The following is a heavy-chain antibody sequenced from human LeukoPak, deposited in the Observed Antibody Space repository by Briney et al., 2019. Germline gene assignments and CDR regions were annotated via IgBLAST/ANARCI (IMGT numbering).Heavy chain of an antibody. D-gene: IGHD2-15*01. CDR1: GFTFSDYY. Sequence: GGSLRLSCAASGFTFSDYYMSWIRQAPGKGLVWVSRINSDGSSTGYADSVKGRFTISRDNAKNTVYLQMNSLRVEDTAVYYCTRDKFRFPYCSGGSCYVDAFDIWGQGTMVTVSS. CDR2: INSDGSST. V-gene: IGHV3-74*01. J-gene: IGHJ3*02. CDR3: TRDKFRFPYCSGGSCYVDAFDI.